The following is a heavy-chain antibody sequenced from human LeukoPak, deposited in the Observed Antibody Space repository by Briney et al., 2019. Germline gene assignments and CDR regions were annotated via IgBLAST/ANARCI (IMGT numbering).Heavy chain of an antibody. CDR2: IKLDGSET. CDR1: GFTFSYYW. V-gene: IGHV3-7*01. J-gene: IGHJ4*02. CDR3: ARETTVTSGYYPRTDLDY. D-gene: IGHD3-22*01. Sequence: PGGSLRLSCVGSGFTFSYYWMSWVRQAPGRGLELVANIKLDGSETYYVDCVKGRFTISRDNTKNSVYLQMNSLRAEDTALYYCARETTVTSGYYPRTDLDYWGQGTLVTVSS.